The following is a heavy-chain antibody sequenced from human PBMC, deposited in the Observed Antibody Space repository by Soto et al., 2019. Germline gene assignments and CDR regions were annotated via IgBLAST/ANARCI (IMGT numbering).Heavy chain of an antibody. Sequence: SETLSLTCAVYGGSFSGYYWSWIRQPPGKGLEWIGEMNHSGSTNYNPSLKSRVTRSVDTSKNQISLNPSSVTAADAAGYYCGRGGDAVAVPGSFAPGGKETLVTVSS. V-gene: IGHV4-34*01. J-gene: IGHJ5*02. D-gene: IGHD6-19*01. CDR1: GGSFSGYY. CDR2: MNHSGST. CDR3: GRGGDAVAVPGSFAP.